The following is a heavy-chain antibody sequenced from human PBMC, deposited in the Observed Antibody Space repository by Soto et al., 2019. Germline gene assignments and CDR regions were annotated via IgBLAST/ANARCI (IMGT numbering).Heavy chain of an antibody. CDR3: ARDRGSDDPIDY. Sequence: QVQLVESGGGVVQPARSLTLSCAASGFTFSSYGMHWIRQAPGKGLEWVAVIWHDGMNKYYADSVRGRLTISRDNSKNTLYLNMNSLRAEDTAVYYCARDRGSDDPIDYWGKGTLVTVSS. V-gene: IGHV3-33*01. CDR1: GFTFSSYG. D-gene: IGHD3-10*01. CDR2: IWHDGMNK. J-gene: IGHJ4*02.